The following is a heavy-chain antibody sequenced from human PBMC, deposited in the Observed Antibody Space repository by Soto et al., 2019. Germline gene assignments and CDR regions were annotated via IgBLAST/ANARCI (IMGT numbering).Heavy chain of an antibody. CDR3: RSSSRYSTDV. CDR2: IHGTGNT. D-gene: IGHD6-13*01. Sequence: QLQLQESGPGLVKPSETLSLSCTVSGGSITSSFYWGWIRQPPGKGLERIGSIHGTGNTYYNPSLKGRVTISADTSKNQFSLNLISVTAADTAVYYCRSSSRYSTDVWGQGATVTVSS. CDR1: GGSITSSFY. V-gene: IGHV4-39*01. J-gene: IGHJ6*02.